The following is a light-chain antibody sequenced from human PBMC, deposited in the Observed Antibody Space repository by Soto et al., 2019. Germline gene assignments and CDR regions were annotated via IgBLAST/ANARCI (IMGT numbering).Light chain of an antibody. CDR1: QSLLSSNGNNY. CDR3: RQGLRTPLT. J-gene: IGKJ4*01. V-gene: IGKV2-28*01. Sequence: DIVLTQSPLSLPVTPGEPASISCRSSQSLLSSNGNNYLDWYLQTPGQSPQVLIYLGSKRAPGVPDRVRGSGSGTDFTRKICRVEAEDVGVYYSRQGLRTPLTLGGGP. CDR2: LGS.